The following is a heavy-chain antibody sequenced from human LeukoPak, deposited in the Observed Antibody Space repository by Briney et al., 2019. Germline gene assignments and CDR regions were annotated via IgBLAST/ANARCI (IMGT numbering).Heavy chain of an antibody. D-gene: IGHD5-12*01. V-gene: IGHV3-23*01. CDR2: ISGSGGST. Sequence: PGGSLRLSGAAFGFTFSSDSMNGVRQAPGKGQEGVSGISGSGGSTYFADSVKGRFTISKDNSQNTLYLQMNSLRAEDTALYYCAKGSWITFFDNWGQGTLVTVSS. CDR3: AKGSWITFFDN. CDR1: GFTFSSDS. J-gene: IGHJ4*02.